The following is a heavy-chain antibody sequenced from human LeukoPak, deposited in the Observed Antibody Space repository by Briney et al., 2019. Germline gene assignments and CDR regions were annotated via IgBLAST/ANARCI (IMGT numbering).Heavy chain of an antibody. CDR1: GGSISSYY. V-gene: IGHV4-4*07. CDR3: ASVGKAYGDGVVIDPWAIH. J-gene: IGHJ4*02. Sequence: PSETLSLTCTVSGGSISSYYWSWIRQPAGKGLEWIGRIYTSGSTNYNPSLKSRVTMSVDTSKNQFSLKLSSVTAADTAVYYCASVGKAYGDGVVIDPWAIHWGQGTLVTVSS. D-gene: IGHD3-3*01. CDR2: IYTSGST.